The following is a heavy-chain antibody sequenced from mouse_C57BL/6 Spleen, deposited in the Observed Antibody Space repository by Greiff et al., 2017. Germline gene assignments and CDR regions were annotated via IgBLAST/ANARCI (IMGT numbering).Heavy chain of an antibody. CDR3: ARGGIYYDYDGRDWYFDV. J-gene: IGHJ1*03. CDR2: INPNNGGT. D-gene: IGHD2-4*01. Sequence: EVQRVESGPELVKPGASVKIPCKASGYTFTDYNMDWVKQSHGKSLEWIGDINPNNGGTIYNQKFKGKATLTVDKSSSTAYMELRSLTSEDTAVYYCARGGIYYDYDGRDWYFDVWGTGTTVTVSS. V-gene: IGHV1-18*01. CDR1: GYTFTDYN.